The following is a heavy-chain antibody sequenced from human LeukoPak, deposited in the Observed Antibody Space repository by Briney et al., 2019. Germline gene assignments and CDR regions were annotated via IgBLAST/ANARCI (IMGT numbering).Heavy chain of an antibody. CDR2: ISGSGGTT. Sequence: PGGSLRLSCAASGLTFSSYGMSWVRQAPGKGLQWVSAISGSGGTTYYTDSVKGRFTFSRDNSKNTLYLQMNSLRAEDTAVYYCARDLSDYVWGSYRQADNWGQGTLVTVSS. CDR3: ARDLSDYVWGSYRQADN. V-gene: IGHV3-23*01. CDR1: GLTFSSYG. J-gene: IGHJ4*02. D-gene: IGHD3-16*02.